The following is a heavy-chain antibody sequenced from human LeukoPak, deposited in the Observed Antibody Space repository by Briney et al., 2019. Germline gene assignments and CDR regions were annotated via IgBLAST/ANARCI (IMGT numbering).Heavy chain of an antibody. V-gene: IGHV3-21*01. J-gene: IGHJ4*02. D-gene: IGHD1-26*01. CDR1: GFTFSSYT. CDR3: AKDRLVGGSDRHPLDY. Sequence: PGGSLGLSCAASGFTFSSYTMTWVRQAPGKGLEWVSSISRSGDYIFYADSVRGRFTISRDNAKNSLYLQMTSLRAEDTAVYYCAKDRLVGGSDRHPLDYRGQGTLVTVSS. CDR2: ISRSGDYI.